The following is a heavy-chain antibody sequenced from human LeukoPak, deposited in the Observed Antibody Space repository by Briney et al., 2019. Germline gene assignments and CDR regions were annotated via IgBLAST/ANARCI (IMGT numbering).Heavy chain of an antibody. CDR1: GDSVSSNGAA. D-gene: IGHD3-3*01. CDR2: TYYRSQQWYS. Sequence: SQTLSLTCAISGDSVSSNGAAWDWIRQSPSRGLEWLGRTYYRSQQWYSDYAPSVNGRITINADTSQNQFSLHLNSVTPEDTAVYYCGRETDFGVVTNWGQGTLVTVSS. J-gene: IGHJ4*02. CDR3: GRETDFGVVTN. V-gene: IGHV6-1*01.